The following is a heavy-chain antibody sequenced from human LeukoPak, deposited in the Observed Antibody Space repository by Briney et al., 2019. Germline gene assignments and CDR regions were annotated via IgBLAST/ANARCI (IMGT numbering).Heavy chain of an antibody. D-gene: IGHD3-9*01. J-gene: IGHJ4*02. CDR2: ILGSGGST. CDR3: AKWGDYDVLTGYYVPDY. Sequence: GASLRLSGAASGFTFSNYAMSWVRQAPGKGLEWVSAILGSGGSTYYADSVKGRFTVSRDNSKSTLYLQMNSLRAEDTALYYCAKWGDYDVLTGYYVPDYWGQGTLVTVSS. V-gene: IGHV3-23*01. CDR1: GFTFSNYA.